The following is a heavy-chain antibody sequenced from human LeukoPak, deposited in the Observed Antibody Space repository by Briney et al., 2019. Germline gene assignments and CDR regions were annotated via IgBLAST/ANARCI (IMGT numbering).Heavy chain of an antibody. D-gene: IGHD3-22*01. Sequence: SETLSLTCAVYGGSFSGYYWSWIRQPPGKGLEWIGEINHSGSTNYNPSLKSRVTLSVDTSKNQFSLKLSSVTAADTAVYYCARKLGYYYDSTFDYWGQGTLDTVSS. V-gene: IGHV4-34*01. CDR2: INHSGST. CDR1: GGSFSGYY. CDR3: ARKLGYYYDSTFDY. J-gene: IGHJ4*02.